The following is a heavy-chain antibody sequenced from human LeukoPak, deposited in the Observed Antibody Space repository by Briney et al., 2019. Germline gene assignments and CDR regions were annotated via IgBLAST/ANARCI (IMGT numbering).Heavy chain of an antibody. Sequence: SETLSLTCTVSGGSISSYYWSWIRQPPGKGLEWIGYIYYSGSTNYNPSLKSRVTISVDTSKNQFSLKLSSVTAADTAVYYCARTHDFWSGYYYMDVWGKGTTVTVPS. J-gene: IGHJ6*03. CDR3: ARTHDFWSGYYYMDV. CDR2: IYYSGST. V-gene: IGHV4-59*01. CDR1: GGSISSYY. D-gene: IGHD3-3*01.